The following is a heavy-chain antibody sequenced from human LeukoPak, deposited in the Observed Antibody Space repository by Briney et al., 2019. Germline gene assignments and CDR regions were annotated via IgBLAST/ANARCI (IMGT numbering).Heavy chain of an antibody. V-gene: IGHV4-59*12. J-gene: IGHJ2*01. CDR1: GGSTSSYY. Sequence: SETLSLTCTVSGGSTSSYYWSWIRQPPGKGLEWIGYIYYSGSTNYNPSLKSRVTISLDTSKNQFSLKLTSVTAADTAVYYCARGLGAWYFDLWGRGTLVTVSS. CDR2: IYYSGST. D-gene: IGHD3-9*01. CDR3: ARGLGAWYFDL.